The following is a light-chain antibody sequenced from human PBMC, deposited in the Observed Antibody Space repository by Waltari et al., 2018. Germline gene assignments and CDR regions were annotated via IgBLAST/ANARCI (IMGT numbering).Light chain of an antibody. V-gene: IGLV1-51*01. CDR2: DTY. Sequence: QSVLTQPPSVSAAPGQKVTISCSGSSSDLGAYDVSWYQQMPGSAPKLLIHDTYKRPSGIPDRFSASKSDTSATLGISGLQTGDEADYFCGTWHTSLNIYVFGTGTKVTVL. CDR1: SSDLGAYD. CDR3: GTWHTSLNIYV. J-gene: IGLJ1*01.